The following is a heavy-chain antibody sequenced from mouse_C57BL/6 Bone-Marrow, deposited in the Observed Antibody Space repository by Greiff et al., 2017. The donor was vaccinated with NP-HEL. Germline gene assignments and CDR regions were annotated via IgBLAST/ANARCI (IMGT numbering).Heavy chain of an antibody. CDR3: ARHYYSNYFDY. CDR1: GFTFSSYG. V-gene: IGHV5-6*02. D-gene: IGHD2-5*01. J-gene: IGHJ2*01. Sequence: EVKLVQSGGDLVKPGGSLKLSCAASGFTFSSYGMSWVRQTPDKRLEWVATISSGGGYTYYPDSVKGRVTIARDNAKNTLYLQMSSLKSEDTAMYYCARHYYSNYFDYWGQGTTLTVSS. CDR2: ISSGGGYT.